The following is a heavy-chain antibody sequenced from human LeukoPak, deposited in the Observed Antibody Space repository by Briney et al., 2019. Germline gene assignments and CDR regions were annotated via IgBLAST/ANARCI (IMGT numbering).Heavy chain of an antibody. Sequence: GGSLRLSCAASGFTFSNYNMNWARQAPGKGLEWVSSISSSSSYITYADSVKGRFTISRDNAKNSLYLQMRSLRAEDTAVYYCARDSQAVGTDFDYWGQGTLVTVSS. V-gene: IGHV3-21*01. CDR2: ISSSSSYI. CDR3: ARDSQAVGTDFDY. D-gene: IGHD6-13*01. J-gene: IGHJ4*02. CDR1: GFTFSNYN.